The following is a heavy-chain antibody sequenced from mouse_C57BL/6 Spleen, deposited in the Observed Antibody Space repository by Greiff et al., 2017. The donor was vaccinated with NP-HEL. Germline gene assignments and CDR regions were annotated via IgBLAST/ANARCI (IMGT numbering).Heavy chain of an antibody. CDR2: INPSNGGT. D-gene: IGHD1-1*01. CDR1: GYTFTSYW. CDR3: ARLGGSSPYYYAMDY. V-gene: IGHV1-53*01. Sequence: QVQLQQPGTELVKPGASVKLSCKASGYTFTSYWMHWVKQRPGQGLEWIGNINPSNGGTNYNEKFKSKATLTVDKSSSTAYMQLSSLTSEDSAVYYCARLGGSSPYYYAMDYWGQRTSVTVSS. J-gene: IGHJ4*01.